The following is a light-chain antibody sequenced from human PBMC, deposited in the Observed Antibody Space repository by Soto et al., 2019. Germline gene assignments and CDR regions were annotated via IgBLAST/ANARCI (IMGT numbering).Light chain of an antibody. CDR1: QRINSW. CDR2: KAS. V-gene: IGKV1-5*03. CDR3: QQYNSYWT. Sequence: DIQMTQSPSTLSASVGDRVTITCRASQRINSWLAWYQQKPGKAPELLIYKASSLQSGVPSRFSGSGSGTEFTLTISSLQHDDLATYYCQQYNSYWTFGQGTKVEIK. J-gene: IGKJ1*01.